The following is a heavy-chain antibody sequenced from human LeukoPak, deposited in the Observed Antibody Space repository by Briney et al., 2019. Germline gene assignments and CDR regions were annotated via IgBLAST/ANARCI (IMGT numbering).Heavy chain of an antibody. V-gene: IGHV1-2*06. D-gene: IGHD6-19*01. CDR3: ARVSSGWHGFNY. J-gene: IGHJ4*02. CDR1: GYTFTDYH. Sequence: AXVKVSCKASGYTFTDYHIHWVRQAPGQGLEWMGRINPNSGDTNYAQMFQGRVTMTRDTSIRTAYMELSRLRSDDTAVYYCARVSSGWHGFNYWGQGTLVTVSS. CDR2: INPNSGDT.